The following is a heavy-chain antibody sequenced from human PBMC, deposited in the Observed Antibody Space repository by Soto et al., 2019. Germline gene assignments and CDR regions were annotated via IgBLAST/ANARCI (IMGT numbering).Heavy chain of an antibody. V-gene: IGHV4-59*01. D-gene: IGHD2-2*01. CDR2: VYYAGST. Sequence: PSGTLSLTCTVSGDSIRSYYWTWVRQPPGRGLEWIGHVYYAGSTTYTPTLQSRVTISLDTSMNQFSLRLTSMTAADAAVYYCAGEGGPATFAVVWGQGTLVTVSS. J-gene: IGHJ4*02. CDR3: AGEGGPATFAVV. CDR1: GDSIRSYY.